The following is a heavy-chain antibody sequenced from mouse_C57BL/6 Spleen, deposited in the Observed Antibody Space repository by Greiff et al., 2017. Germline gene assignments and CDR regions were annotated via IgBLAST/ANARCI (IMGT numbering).Heavy chain of an antibody. D-gene: IGHD1-1*01. J-gene: IGHJ3*01. Sequence: EVKLMESGGGLVKPGGSLKLSCAASGFPFSSYAMSWVRQTPEKRLEWVATISDGGRYTYYPDNVKGRFTITRDNAKNNLYLQMSHLTSEDTAMYYCARGDYGSTWFAYWGQGTLVTVSA. CDR3: ARGDYGSTWFAY. V-gene: IGHV5-4*03. CDR2: ISDGGRYT. CDR1: GFPFSSYA.